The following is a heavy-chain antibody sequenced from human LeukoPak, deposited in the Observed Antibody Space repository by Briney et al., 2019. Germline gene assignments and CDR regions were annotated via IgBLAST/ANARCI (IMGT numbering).Heavy chain of an antibody. D-gene: IGHD3-16*01. CDR1: GGTLSSYA. V-gene: IGHV1-69*13. CDR2: IIPIFGTA. J-gene: IGHJ5*02. Sequence: ASVKVSCKASGGTLSSYAISWVRQAPGQGLEWMGGIIPIFGTANYAQKFQGRVTITADESTSTAYMELSSLRSEDTAVYYCARDGGNWFDPWGQGTLVTVSS. CDR3: ARDGGNWFDP.